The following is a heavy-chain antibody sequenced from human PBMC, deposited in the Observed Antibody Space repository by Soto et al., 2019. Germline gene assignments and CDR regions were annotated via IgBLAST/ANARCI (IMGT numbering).Heavy chain of an antibody. Sequence: QVQLQQWGAGLLKPSETLSLTCAVYGGSFSGYYWSWIRQPPGKGLEWIGEINHSGSTNYTPSLKSRVTIAVDTSKNQFSLKLSSVTAADTAVYYCAREDSSGYSNWFDPWGQGTLVTVSS. CDR3: AREDSSGYSNWFDP. CDR2: INHSGST. V-gene: IGHV4-34*01. CDR1: GGSFSGYY. J-gene: IGHJ5*02. D-gene: IGHD3-22*01.